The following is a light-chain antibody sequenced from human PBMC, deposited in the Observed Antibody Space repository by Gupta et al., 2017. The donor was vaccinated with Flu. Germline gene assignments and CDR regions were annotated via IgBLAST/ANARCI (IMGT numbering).Light chain of an antibody. CDR1: RFIGTY. Sequence: DMQMTHSPSSPSASVGDRVTITCRTSRFIGTYLNWHQQKPGKAPKLLIHTASILQSGVPSRISSSGSGTDFTLTISRLQPEDFATYYCQQSDSIPFTFGGGTKVEIK. V-gene: IGKV1-39*01. J-gene: IGKJ4*01. CDR2: TAS. CDR3: QQSDSIPFT.